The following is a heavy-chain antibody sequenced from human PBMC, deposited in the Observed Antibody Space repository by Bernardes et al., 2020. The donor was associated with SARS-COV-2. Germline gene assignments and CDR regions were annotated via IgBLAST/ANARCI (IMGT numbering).Heavy chain of an antibody. V-gene: IGHV3-23*01. Sequence: GGSLRLSCAASGFTFSSYTMTWVRQAPGKGLEWVSAVDGGAGATTRYAESVKGRFTISRDNSRDTLQLQMNSLRVEDTAIYYCAGERMFTRKLDYWGQGIRVIVSS. CDR1: GFTFSSYT. D-gene: IGHD3-10*02. J-gene: IGHJ4*02. CDR3: AGERMFTRKLDY. CDR2: VDGGAGATT.